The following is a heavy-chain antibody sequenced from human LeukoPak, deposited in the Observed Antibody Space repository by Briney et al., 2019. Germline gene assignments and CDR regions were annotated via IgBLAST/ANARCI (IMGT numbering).Heavy chain of an antibody. V-gene: IGHV4-59*11. J-gene: IGHJ6*03. D-gene: IGHD3-16*01. CDR3: ARSPLGDDYYYYMDV. CDR1: GGSISSHY. Sequence: SETLSLTCTVSGGSISSHYWSWIRQPPGKGLEWIGYIFYSGDTNYNPSLKSRVTISVDTSKNQVSLKLSSVTAADTAVYYCARSPLGDDYYYYMDVWGKGTTVTVSS. CDR2: IFYSGDT.